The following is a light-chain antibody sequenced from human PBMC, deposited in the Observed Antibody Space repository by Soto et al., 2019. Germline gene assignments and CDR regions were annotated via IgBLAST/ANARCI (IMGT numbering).Light chain of an antibody. Sequence: EIVMTKSPSTLSVPPGDRASLSFRASQSVSSNLAWYQQKPGQSPRLLIYGASTRATGIPARFSGSGSGTEFTLTISSLQSEDFAVYYCQQYNNWPLTFGQGTKVDIK. J-gene: IGKJ1*01. CDR1: QSVSSN. V-gene: IGKV3-15*01. CDR2: GAS. CDR3: QQYNNWPLT.